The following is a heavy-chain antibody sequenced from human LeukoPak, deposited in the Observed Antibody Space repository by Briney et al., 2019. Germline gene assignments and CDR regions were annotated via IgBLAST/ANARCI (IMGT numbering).Heavy chain of an antibody. V-gene: IGHV3-23*01. CDR1: GFTFSSYA. J-gene: IGHJ6*02. Sequence: GGSLRLSCAASGFTFSSYAMSWVRQAPGKGLEWVSAISGSGGSTYNADSVKGRFTISRDNSKNTLYLQMNSLRAEDTAVYYCAKGPHGVVVPASYYGMDVWGQGTTVTVSS. CDR3: AKGPHGVVVPASYYGMDV. CDR2: ISGSGGST. D-gene: IGHD2-2*01.